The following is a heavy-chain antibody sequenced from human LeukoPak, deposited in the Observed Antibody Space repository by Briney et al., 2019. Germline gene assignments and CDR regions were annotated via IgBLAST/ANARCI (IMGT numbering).Heavy chain of an antibody. D-gene: IGHD3-3*01. V-gene: IGHV4-34*01. Sequence: SETLSLTCAVYGGSFSGYYWSWIRQPPGKGLEWIGEINHSGSTNYNPSLKSRVTISVDTSKNQFSLKLSSVTAEDTAVYYCAREVEGYDFWSGSPYGMDVWGQGTTVTVSS. CDR3: AREVEGYDFWSGSPYGMDV. J-gene: IGHJ6*02. CDR2: INHSGST. CDR1: GGSFSGYY.